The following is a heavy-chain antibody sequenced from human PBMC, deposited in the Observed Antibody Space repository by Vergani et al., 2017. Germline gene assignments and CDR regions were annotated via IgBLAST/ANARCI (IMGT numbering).Heavy chain of an antibody. CDR1: GGSISSYY. CDR3: ARDTRVITGMGYMDV. D-gene: IGHD1-20*01. Sequence: QVQLQESGPGLVKPSETLSLTCTVSGGSISSYYWSWTRQPAGKGLEWIGRIYTSGSTNYNPSLKSRVTMSVDTSKNQFYLKLSSVTAADTAVYYCARDTRVITGMGYMDVWGKGTTVTVSS. J-gene: IGHJ6*03. CDR2: IYTSGST. V-gene: IGHV4-4*07.